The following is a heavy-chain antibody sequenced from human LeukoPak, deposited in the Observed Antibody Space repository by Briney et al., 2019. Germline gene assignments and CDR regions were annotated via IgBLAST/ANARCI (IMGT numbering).Heavy chain of an antibody. CDR1: GYTFTSNY. Sequence: ASVKVSCKASGYTFTSNYMYWVRQAPGQGLEWMGIINPSGGTTRYAQKFQGRVTMTTDTSTSTAYMELRSLRSDDTAVYYCAREDYGDYVSDYWGQGTLVTVSS. D-gene: IGHD4-17*01. J-gene: IGHJ4*02. V-gene: IGHV1-46*01. CDR3: AREDYGDYVSDY. CDR2: INPSGGTT.